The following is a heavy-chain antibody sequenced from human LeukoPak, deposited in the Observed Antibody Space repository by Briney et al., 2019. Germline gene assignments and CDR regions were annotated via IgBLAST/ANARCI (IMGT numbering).Heavy chain of an antibody. D-gene: IGHD2-15*01. CDR2: INHSGST. V-gene: IGHV4-34*01. CDR3: AGAPECRGGMCYYFDY. J-gene: IGHJ4*02. CDR1: GGSFSGYY. Sequence: SETLSLTCAVYGGSFSGYYWSWIRQPPGKGLEWIGEINHSGSTNYNPSLKSRVTISRDTSKNQFSLKLTSVTAADTAVYYCAGAPECRGGMCYYFDYWGQGTLVTVSS.